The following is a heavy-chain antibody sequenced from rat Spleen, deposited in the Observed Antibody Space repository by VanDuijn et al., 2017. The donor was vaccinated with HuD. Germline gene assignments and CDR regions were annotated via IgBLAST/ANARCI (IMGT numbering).Heavy chain of an antibody. V-gene: IGHV5-31*01. J-gene: IGHJ2*01. Sequence: EVQLVESDGGLVQPGRSLKLSCVASGFTFNNYWMTWIRQAPGKGLEWVASISTGGGNTYYRDSVKGRFTISRDNAKNTQYLQMDSLRSEDTATYYCTRETCPMGITALGYWGQGVMVTVSS. CDR2: ISTGGGNT. CDR3: TRETCPMGITALGY. D-gene: IGHD1-9*01. CDR1: GFTFNNYW.